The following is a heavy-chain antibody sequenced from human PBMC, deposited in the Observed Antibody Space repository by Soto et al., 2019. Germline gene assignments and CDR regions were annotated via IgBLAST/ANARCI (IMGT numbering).Heavy chain of an antibody. CDR1: GGSISSGGYY. CDR2: IYYSGST. CDR3: ARVGVLRYFDPSP. V-gene: IGHV4-31*03. D-gene: IGHD3-9*01. Sequence: SETLSLTCTVSGGSISSGGYYWSWIRQHPGKGLEWIGYIYYSGSTYYNPSLKSRVTISVDTSKNQFSLKLSSVTAADTAVYYCARVGVLRYFDPSPWGQGTLVTVSS. J-gene: IGHJ5*02.